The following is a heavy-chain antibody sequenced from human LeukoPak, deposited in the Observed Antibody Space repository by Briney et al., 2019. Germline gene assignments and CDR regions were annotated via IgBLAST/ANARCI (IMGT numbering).Heavy chain of an antibody. V-gene: IGHV3-7*03. CDR1: GFTFSSHY. CDR2: IKKDGSEK. D-gene: IGHD3-10*01. CDR3: AKDRDRGLDY. Sequence: GGSLRLSCAASGFTFSSHYMSWVRQAPGKGLEWVANIKKDGSEKYYVDSVKGRFTISRDNSKNSLYLQMNSLRTKDTALYFCAKDRDRGLDYWGQGTLVTVSS. J-gene: IGHJ4*02.